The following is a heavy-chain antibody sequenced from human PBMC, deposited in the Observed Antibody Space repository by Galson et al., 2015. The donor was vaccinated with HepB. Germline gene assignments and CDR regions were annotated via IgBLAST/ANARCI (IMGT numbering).Heavy chain of an antibody. V-gene: IGHV3-49*03. CDR2: FRNKAYGETT. D-gene: IGHD3-10*02. J-gene: IGHJ4*02. Sequence: SLRLSCAGSGFTFGDYSLNWFRQAPGKGLEWVGFFRNKAYGETTQYAASVKGRFTISRDDSKSIAYLQMDSLKTEDTAVYFCSRGHLFGVIWGQGTLVTVSS. CDR3: SRGHLFGVI. CDR1: GFTFGDYS.